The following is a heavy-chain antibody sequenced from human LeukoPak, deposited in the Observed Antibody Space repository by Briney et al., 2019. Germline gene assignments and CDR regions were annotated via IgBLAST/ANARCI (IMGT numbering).Heavy chain of an antibody. J-gene: IGHJ4*02. V-gene: IGHV3-9*01. CDR1: GFTFDDYV. Sequence: GGSLRLSCAASGFTFDDYVMHWVRQAPGKGLEWVSGITWNSDTIAYADSGKGRFTISRDNAKNSLYLQMNSLRVDDTALYHCARKGLGGELGGFDSWGQGTLVTVSS. D-gene: IGHD1-26*01. CDR3: ARKGLGGELGGFDS. CDR2: ITWNSDTI.